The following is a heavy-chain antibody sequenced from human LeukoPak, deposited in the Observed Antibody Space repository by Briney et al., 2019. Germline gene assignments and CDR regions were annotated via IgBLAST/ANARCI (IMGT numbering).Heavy chain of an antibody. CDR2: ISFDGSNK. D-gene: IGHD5-18*01. V-gene: IGHV3-30*03. CDR3: ARSDTAMVTGGQEGIDY. CDR1: GFTFSSYG. Sequence: PGGSLRLSCAASGFTFSSYGMHWVRQAPGKGLEWVAVISFDGSNKYYADSVKGRFTISRDNAKNSLYLQMNSLRAEDTAVYYCARSDTAMVTGGQEGIDYWGQGTLVTVSS. J-gene: IGHJ4*02.